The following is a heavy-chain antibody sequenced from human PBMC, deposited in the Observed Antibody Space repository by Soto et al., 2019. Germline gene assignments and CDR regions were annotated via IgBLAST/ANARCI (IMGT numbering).Heavy chain of an antibody. D-gene: IGHD4-17*01. CDR3: ARHFGNYGDWAFDC. V-gene: IGHV4-39*01. Sequence: PSEPLSVTCTVSGGSISDSSHYWAWIRQPPGKGLEWIATINYSGRTYYNPSLRSRVTISVDTSRDQFSLNLNSVTAADTAVYYCARHFGNYGDWAFDCWGQGTLVTVSS. CDR2: INYSGRT. J-gene: IGHJ4*02. CDR1: GGSISDSSHY.